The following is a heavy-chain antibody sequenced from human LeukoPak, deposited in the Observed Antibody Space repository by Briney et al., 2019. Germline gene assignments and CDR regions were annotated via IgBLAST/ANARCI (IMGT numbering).Heavy chain of an antibody. V-gene: IGHV3-30*04. CDR2: VSYDGSNI. D-gene: IGHD2-2*01. CDR1: GFTSSDYA. J-gene: IGHJ4*02. CDR3: ARDPRAYCSSTSCYAFDY. Sequence: PGGSLRLSCAASGFTSSDYALHWVRQAPGKGLEWVAVVSYDGSNIYYADSVKGRFTISRDNSKNTLYLQMNSLRAEDTAVYYCARDPRAYCSSTSCYAFDYWGQGTLVTVSS.